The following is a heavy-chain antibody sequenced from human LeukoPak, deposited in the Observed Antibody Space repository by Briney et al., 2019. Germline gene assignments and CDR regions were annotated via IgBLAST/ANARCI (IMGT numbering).Heavy chain of an antibody. CDR3: ARGKRGYSGYDSRNFDY. CDR2: ISAYNGNT. V-gene: IGHV1-18*01. D-gene: IGHD5-12*01. Sequence: ASVKVSCKASGYTFTSYGISWVRQAPGQGLEWMGWISAYNGNTNYAQKLQGRVTMTTDTSTSTAYMELRSLRSDDTAVYYCARGKRGYSGYDSRNFDYWGQGTLVTVSS. J-gene: IGHJ4*02. CDR1: GYTFTSYG.